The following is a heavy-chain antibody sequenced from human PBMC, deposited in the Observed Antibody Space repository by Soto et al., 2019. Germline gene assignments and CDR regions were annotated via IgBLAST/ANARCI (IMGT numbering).Heavy chain of an antibody. Sequence: SETLSLTCTVSGGSISSYYWTWIRQPPGKGLEWIGYVYYSGTTNYNPFLKSRVTLSLDKSKNQFSLKMNSVTAADTAVYYCANDVIDGAHYFEHWCQGRVVTGS. J-gene: IGHJ4*02. CDR3: ANDVIDGAHYFEH. V-gene: IGHV4-59*01. CDR1: GGSISSYY. CDR2: VYYSGTT. D-gene: IGHD3-3*01.